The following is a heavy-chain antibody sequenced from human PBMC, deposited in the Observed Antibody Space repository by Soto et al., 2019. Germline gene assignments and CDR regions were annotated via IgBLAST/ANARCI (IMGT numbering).Heavy chain of an antibody. CDR3: ARHYYGSGSYSIRQFDY. J-gene: IGHJ4*02. D-gene: IGHD3-10*01. CDR2: IYHSGST. CDR1: GGSISSGGYS. Sequence: PSETLSLTCAVSGGSISSGGYSWSWIRQPPGKGLEWIGYIYHSGSTYYNPSLKSRVTISVDTSKNQFSLKLSSVTATDTAVYYCARHYYGSGSYSIRQFDYWGQGTLVTVSS. V-gene: IGHV4-30-2*01.